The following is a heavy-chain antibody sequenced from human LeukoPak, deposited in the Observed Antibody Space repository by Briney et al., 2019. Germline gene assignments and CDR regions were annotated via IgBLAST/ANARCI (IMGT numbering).Heavy chain of an antibody. CDR2: ISSSSSYI. CDR1: GFTFSSYS. J-gene: IGHJ3*02. CDR3: AREYSSSAFDI. Sequence: GGSLRLSCAASGFTFSSYSMNWVRQAPGKGLEWVSSISSSSSYIYYADSVKGRFTISRDNAKNSLYLQINSLRAEDTAVYYCAREYSSSAFDIWGQGTMVTVSS. V-gene: IGHV3-21*01. D-gene: IGHD6-6*01.